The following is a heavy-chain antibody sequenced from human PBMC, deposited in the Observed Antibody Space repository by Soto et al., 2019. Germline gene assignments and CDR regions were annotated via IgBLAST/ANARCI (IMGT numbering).Heavy chain of an antibody. J-gene: IGHJ6*02. CDR3: ARALDGGSYDNYYYYGMDV. CDR2: IIPIFGTA. CDR1: GGTFSSYA. V-gene: IGHV1-69*01. D-gene: IGHD1-26*01. Sequence: QVPLVQSGAEVKKPGSSVKVSCKASGGTFSSYAISWVRQAPGQGLEWMGGIIPIFGTANYAQKFQGRVTITADESTSTAYMELSSLRSEDTAVYYCARALDGGSYDNYYYYGMDVWGQGTTVTVAS.